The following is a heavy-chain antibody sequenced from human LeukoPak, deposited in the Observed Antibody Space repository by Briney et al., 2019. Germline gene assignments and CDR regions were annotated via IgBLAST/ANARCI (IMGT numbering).Heavy chain of an antibody. D-gene: IGHD6-13*01. J-gene: IGHJ5*02. CDR1: GFTFRTYE. CDR2: ISSNSKTV. V-gene: IGHV3-48*03. CDR3: AKRMYSSSWSESDP. Sequence: QPGGSLRLSCAASGFTFRTYEMNWVRQAPGKGLEWVSYISSNSKTVYYADSVKGRFTISRDNSKNTLYLQMNSLRAEDTAVYYCAKRMYSSSWSESDPWGQGTLVTVSS.